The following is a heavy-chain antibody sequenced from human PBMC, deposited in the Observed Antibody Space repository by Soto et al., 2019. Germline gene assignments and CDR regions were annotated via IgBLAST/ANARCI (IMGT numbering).Heavy chain of an antibody. V-gene: IGHV3-7*03. D-gene: IGHD6-13*01. Sequence: GGSLRLSCAASGFTFVSFWMGWARQPPGKGLEWMANIKQDGSEKYYVDSVKGRFTISRDNAKNSLYLQMNSLRAEDTAVYYCPRPHRYSSSWYYFDYWGQGTLVTVSS. CDR1: GFTFVSFW. CDR2: IKQDGSEK. CDR3: PRPHRYSSSWYYFDY. J-gene: IGHJ4*02.